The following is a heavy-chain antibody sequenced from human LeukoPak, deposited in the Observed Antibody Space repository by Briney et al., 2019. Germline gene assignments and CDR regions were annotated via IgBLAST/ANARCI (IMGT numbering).Heavy chain of an antibody. V-gene: IGHV1-46*01. J-gene: IGHJ4*02. D-gene: IGHD4-17*01. CDR1: GYPFTSYY. CDR3: ARSYGDFDY. CDR2: INPSGGST. Sequence: ASVKVSCKASGYPFTSYYMHWVRQAPGQGLGWMGIINPSGGSTSYAQKFQGRVTMTRDTSTSTVYMELSRLRSEDTAVYYCARSYGDFDYWGQGTLVTVSS.